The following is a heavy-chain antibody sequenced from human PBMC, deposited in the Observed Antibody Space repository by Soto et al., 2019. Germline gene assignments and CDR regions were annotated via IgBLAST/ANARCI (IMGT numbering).Heavy chain of an antibody. Sequence: GGSLRLSCAASGFTFSSYAMSWVRQAPGKGLEWVSAISGSGGSTYYADSVKGRFTISRDNSKNTLYLQMNSLRAEDTAVYYCAKAPPAAGNYYYYYYGMDVWGQGTTVTVSS. CDR3: AKAPPAAGNYYYYYYGMDV. CDR1: GFTFSSYA. J-gene: IGHJ6*02. V-gene: IGHV3-23*01. D-gene: IGHD6-13*01. CDR2: ISGSGGST.